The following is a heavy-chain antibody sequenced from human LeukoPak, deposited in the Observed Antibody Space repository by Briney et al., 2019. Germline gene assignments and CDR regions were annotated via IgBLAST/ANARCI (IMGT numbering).Heavy chain of an antibody. J-gene: IGHJ4*02. D-gene: IGHD3-9*01. CDR1: GGSISSSSYY. CDR3: ASKYYDILTGYAYFDY. V-gene: IGHV4-39*01. Sequence: SETLSLTCTVSGGSISSSSYYWGWIRQPPGKGLEWIGSIYYSGSTYYNPSLKSRVTISVDTSKNQFSLKLSSVTAAGTAVYYCASKYYDILTGYAYFDYWGQGTLVTVSS. CDR2: IYYSGST.